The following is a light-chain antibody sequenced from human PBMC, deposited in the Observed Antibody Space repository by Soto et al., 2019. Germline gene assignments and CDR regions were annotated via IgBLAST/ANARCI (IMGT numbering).Light chain of an antibody. V-gene: IGLV1-40*01. CDR2: GNN. CDR3: QSYDSSLSGPYV. J-gene: IGLJ1*01. CDR1: SSNIGAGYD. Sequence: QSVLTQPPSVSGAPGQRVTISCTGSSSNIGAGYDVHWYQQLPGTAPKLLIYGNNNRPSGVPDRFSGSKSGTSASLAITGLQAEDEADYYCQSYDSSLSGPYVFGPGTKVTVL.